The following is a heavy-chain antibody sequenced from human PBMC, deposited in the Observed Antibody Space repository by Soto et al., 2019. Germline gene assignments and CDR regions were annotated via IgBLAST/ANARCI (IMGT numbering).Heavy chain of an antibody. CDR2: IYYSGST. V-gene: IGHV4-59*08. CDR1: GGSISSYY. Sequence: QVQLQESGPGLVKPSETLSLTCTVSGGSISSYYWSWIRQPPGKGLEWIGYIYYSGSTNYNPSLKSRVTISVDTSKNQFSLKLSSVTAADTAVYYCATQRQIHDFWSGYYGYYYYYMDVWGKGTTVTVSS. J-gene: IGHJ6*03. D-gene: IGHD3-3*01. CDR3: ATQRQIHDFWSGYYGYYYYYMDV.